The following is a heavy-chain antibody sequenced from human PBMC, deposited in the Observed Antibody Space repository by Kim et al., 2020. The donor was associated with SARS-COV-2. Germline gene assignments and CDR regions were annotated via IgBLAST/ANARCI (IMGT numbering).Heavy chain of an antibody. J-gene: IGHJ1*01. CDR2: ISFDGRNK. V-gene: IGHV3-33*05. Sequence: GGSLRLSCVASGFTFSDFAMHWVRLVPGKGLEWVSVISFDGRNKYYTESVKGRFTISRDDAQKTLYLQMDSLRAEDTAVYYCASDTGVKSMGGTGSFQNWGRGTPVTVSS. CDR1: GFTFSDFA. CDR3: ASDTGVKSMGGTGSFQN. D-gene: IGHD7-27*01.